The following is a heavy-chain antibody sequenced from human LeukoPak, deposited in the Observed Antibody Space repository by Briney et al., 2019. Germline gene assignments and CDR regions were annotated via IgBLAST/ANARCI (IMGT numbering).Heavy chain of an antibody. CDR1: GFSFSSFE. Sequence: GGSLRLSCVVSGFSFSSFEMNWVRQAPGKGLEWVSYISSSSITLYADSVKGRFTISRDNARDSLYLQMNSLRAEDTAVYYCARDSYDSSGYSKFWGQGTLVTVSS. D-gene: IGHD3-22*01. CDR3: ARDSYDSSGYSKF. V-gene: IGHV3-48*03. J-gene: IGHJ4*02. CDR2: ISSSSIT.